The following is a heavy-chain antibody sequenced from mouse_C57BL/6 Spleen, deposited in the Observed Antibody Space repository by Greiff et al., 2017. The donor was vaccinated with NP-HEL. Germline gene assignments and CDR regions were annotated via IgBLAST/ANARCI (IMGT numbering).Heavy chain of an antibody. Sequence: EVQGVESGGGLVKPGGSLKLSCAASGFTFSDYGMHWVRQAPEKGLEWVAYISSGSSTIYYADTVKGRFTISRDNSKNTLCLQMTSLRSEDTAMYYCARGYGPYAIDYWGQGTSVTVSS. CDR1: GFTFSDYG. D-gene: IGHD2-2*01. J-gene: IGHJ4*01. CDR3: ARGYGPYAIDY. V-gene: IGHV5-17*01. CDR2: ISSGSSTI.